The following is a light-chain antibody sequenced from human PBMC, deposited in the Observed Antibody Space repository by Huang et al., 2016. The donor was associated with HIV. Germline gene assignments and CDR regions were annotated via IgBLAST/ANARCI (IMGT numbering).Light chain of an antibody. J-gene: IGKJ1*01. Sequence: DIVMTQSPATLSVSPGERAALSCRASQSVSSNLAWYQQKPGQAPRLLIFGASTRATGVPARLGGSWSGTEFTLIISSLQSEDFAIYYCQQFDDWPPTFGQGTKVEIK. CDR1: QSVSSN. V-gene: IGKV3-15*01. CDR3: QQFDDWPPT. CDR2: GAS.